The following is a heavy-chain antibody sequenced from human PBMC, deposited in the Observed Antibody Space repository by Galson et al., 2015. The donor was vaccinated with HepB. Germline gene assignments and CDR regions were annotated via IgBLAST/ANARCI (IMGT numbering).Heavy chain of an antibody. CDR2: IYYSGST. J-gene: IGHJ4*02. V-gene: IGHV4-59*08. Sequence: SETLSLTCTVSGASISSSYWSWIRQPPGKGLESIGYIYYSGSTNYNPSLKSRVTISTDTSKNQFSLKLSSVTAADTAVYYCAKFGSATCSAGSCFYYDFWGRGTLVTVSS. CDR3: AKFGSATCSAGSCFYYDF. CDR1: GASISSSY. D-gene: IGHD2-15*01.